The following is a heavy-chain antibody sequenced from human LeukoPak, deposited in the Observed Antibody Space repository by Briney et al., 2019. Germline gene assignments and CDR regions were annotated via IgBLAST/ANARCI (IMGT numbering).Heavy chain of an antibody. CDR2: INHSGST. Sequence: PSETLSLTCAVYGGSFSGYYWSWIRQPPGKGLEWIGEINHSGSTNYNPSLKSRVIISVDTSKNQLSLKVTSVTAVDTAVYYCASVELATTYFDYWGQGTLVTVSS. V-gene: IGHV4-34*01. CDR3: ASVELATTYFDY. D-gene: IGHD5-24*01. J-gene: IGHJ4*02. CDR1: GGSFSGYY.